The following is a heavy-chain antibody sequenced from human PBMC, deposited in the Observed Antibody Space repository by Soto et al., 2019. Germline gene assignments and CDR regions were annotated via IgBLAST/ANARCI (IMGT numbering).Heavy chain of an antibody. J-gene: IGHJ6*02. CDR2: ISSSSSYT. D-gene: IGHD2-15*01. V-gene: IGHV3-11*06. CDR3: ARDISSLGPGYCSGGSCSHPKNYYYGMDV. CDR1: GCTFSDYY. Sequence: PGGSLRLSWAAAGCTFSDYYMSWIRQAPGKGLEWVSYISSSSSYTNYADSVKGRFTISRDNAKNSLYLQMNSLRAEDTAVYYCARDISSLGPGYCSGGSCSHPKNYYYGMDVWGQGTTVTVSS.